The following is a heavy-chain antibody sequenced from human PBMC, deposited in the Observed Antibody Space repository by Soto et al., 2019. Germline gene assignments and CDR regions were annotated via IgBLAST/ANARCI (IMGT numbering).Heavy chain of an antibody. D-gene: IGHD6-19*01. CDR1: GYEFTGYN. CDR2: VNPNSGGT. Sequence: ASVKVSCKASGYEFTGYNITWVGQAHVQGREWRVCVNPNSGGTNSEQNFQGRVTMTRATSTSTAYMELIRLTSDDTAVYYCSRQRSGWFHYVYWG. J-gene: IGHJ4*01. V-gene: IGHV1-2*02. CDR3: SRQRSGWFHYVY.